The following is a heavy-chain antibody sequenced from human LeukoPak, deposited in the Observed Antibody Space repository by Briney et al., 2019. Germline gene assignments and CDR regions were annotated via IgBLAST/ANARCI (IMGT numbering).Heavy chain of an antibody. J-gene: IGHJ5*02. CDR2: MFHSGST. CDR3: ARAYGSGSYFHWFDP. V-gene: IGHV4-39*01. D-gene: IGHD3-10*01. CDR1: GGSISTSSYY. Sequence: SETLSLTCTVSGGSISTSSYYWGWIRQPPGKGLEWIGSMFHSGSTYGNPSLRSRVTISVDTSKNQFSLKLSSVTAADTAVYYCARAYGSGSYFHWFDPWGQGTLVTVSS.